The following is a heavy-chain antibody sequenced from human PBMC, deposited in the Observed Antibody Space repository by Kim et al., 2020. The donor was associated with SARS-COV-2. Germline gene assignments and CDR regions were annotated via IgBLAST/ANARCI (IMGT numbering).Heavy chain of an antibody. CDR2: IYPRDSDT. Sequence: GESLKISCKGSGYKFISYWIAWVRQKPGKGLEWMGIIYPRDSDTTKSPSFQDQVIISVDKSISTAYLQWSSLKASDTAMYYCARLPYYYDISGWGGYFDLWGQGTRVTVSS. V-gene: IGHV5-51*01. CDR3: ARLPYYYDISGWGGYFDL. CDR1: GYKFISYW. D-gene: IGHD3-22*01. J-gene: IGHJ4*02.